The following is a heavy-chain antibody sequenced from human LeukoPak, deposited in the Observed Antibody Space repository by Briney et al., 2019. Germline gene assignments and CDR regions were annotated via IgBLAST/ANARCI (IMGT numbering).Heavy chain of an antibody. CDR3: AKKGSGIVSSGWFFDY. J-gene: IGHJ4*02. D-gene: IGHD6-13*01. CDR2: VWYDGTHK. V-gene: IGHV3-33*06. Sequence: GGSLRLSCATSGFTFTSYGLNWVRQAPGKGLEWVAIVWYDGTHKYYADSVKGRFTISRDNSQNTVFLQMNSLRVEDTGVYYCAKKGSGIVSSGWFFDYWGQGTLVTVSS. CDR1: GFTFTSYG.